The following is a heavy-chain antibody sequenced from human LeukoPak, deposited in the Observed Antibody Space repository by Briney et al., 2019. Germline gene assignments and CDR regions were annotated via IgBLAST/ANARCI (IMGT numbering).Heavy chain of an antibody. D-gene: IGHD2-2*03. J-gene: IGHJ4*02. CDR1: GFTFSDFE. V-gene: IGHV3-48*03. Sequence: GGSLRLSCAVSGFTFSDFEMNWVRQAPGKGLQWVSHIDTSATSMHYADSVKGRFTISRDNAKNLLSLQMNSLRAEDTAVYYCVTDRPGVMDFDFWGQGTLVTVSS. CDR2: IDTSATSM. CDR3: VTDRPGVMDFDF.